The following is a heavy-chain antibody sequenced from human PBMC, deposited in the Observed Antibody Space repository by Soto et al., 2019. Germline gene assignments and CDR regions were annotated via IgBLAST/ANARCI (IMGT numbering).Heavy chain of an antibody. CDR3: AKDGGDYGDVYNWFDP. D-gene: IGHD4-17*01. J-gene: IGHJ5*02. V-gene: IGHV4-31*03. CDR2: IYYSGST. Sequence: QVQLRESGPGLVKPSQTLSLTCTVSGGSISSGGYYWSWIRQHPGKGLEWIGYIYYSGSTYYNPSLKSRVTISVDTSKNQFSLKLSSVTAADTAVYYCAKDGGDYGDVYNWFDPWGQGTLVTVSS. CDR1: GGSISSGGYY.